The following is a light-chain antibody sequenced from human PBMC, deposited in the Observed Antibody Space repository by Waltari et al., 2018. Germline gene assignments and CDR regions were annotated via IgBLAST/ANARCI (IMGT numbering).Light chain of an antibody. CDR3: QQGYSVPYT. CDR1: QPISNY. V-gene: IGKV1-39*01. CDR2: AAS. J-gene: IGKJ2*01. Sequence: DIQMTQPPSSLSASVGDRVIITCRASQPISNYLNWYQQKPGKAPKVLISAASTLQSGVPSRFRWSRSGTDFTLRISSLQPEDFASYYCQQGYSVPYTFGQGTKLEIK.